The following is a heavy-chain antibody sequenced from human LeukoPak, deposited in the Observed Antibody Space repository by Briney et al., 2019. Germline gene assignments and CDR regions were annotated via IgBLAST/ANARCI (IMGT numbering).Heavy chain of an antibody. Sequence: PSETLSLTCAVYGGSFSGYYWSWIRQPPGKGLEWIGEINHSGSTNYNPSLKSRVTISVDTSKNQFSLKLSPVTAADTAVYYCAGDERLGYCSSTSCYRIGPFDYWGQGTLVTVSS. D-gene: IGHD2-2*01. CDR3: AGDERLGYCSSTSCYRIGPFDY. CDR1: GGSFSGYY. CDR2: INHSGST. V-gene: IGHV4-34*01. J-gene: IGHJ4*02.